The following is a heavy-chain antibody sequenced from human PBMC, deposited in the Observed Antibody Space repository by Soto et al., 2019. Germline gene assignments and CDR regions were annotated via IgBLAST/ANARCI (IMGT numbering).Heavy chain of an antibody. Sequence: QLQLQESGPGLVKPSETLSLTCTVSGGSISSSSYYWGWIRQPPGKGLEWIGSIYYSGSTYYNPSLKSRVTISVDTSKNQFSLKLSSVTAADTAVYYCASHIAVADHWYYGMDVWGQGTTVTVSS. CDR1: GGSISSSSYY. J-gene: IGHJ6*02. CDR2: IYYSGST. CDR3: ASHIAVADHWYYGMDV. V-gene: IGHV4-39*01. D-gene: IGHD6-19*01.